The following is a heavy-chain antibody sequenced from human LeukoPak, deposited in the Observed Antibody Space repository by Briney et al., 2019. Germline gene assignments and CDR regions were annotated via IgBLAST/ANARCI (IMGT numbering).Heavy chain of an antibody. CDR2: IKQDGSDK. CDR1: GFTFSSYW. D-gene: IGHD1-26*01. V-gene: IGHV3-7*01. J-gene: IGHJ4*02. Sequence: GGSLRLSCAASGFTFSSYWMSWVRQAPGKGLEWVANIKQDGSDKYYVDSVKGRFTISRDNAKNSVYLQMNSLRAEDTAVYYCARDTVVGATLFDYWGQGTLVTVSS. CDR3: ARDTVVGATLFDY.